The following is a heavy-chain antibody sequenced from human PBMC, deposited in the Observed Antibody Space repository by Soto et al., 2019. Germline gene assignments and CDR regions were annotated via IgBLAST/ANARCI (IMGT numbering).Heavy chain of an antibody. CDR2: IYATGTT. V-gene: IGHV4-4*07. CDR1: GASISGFY. Sequence: TLSLTCAVSGASISGFYWSWIRKSAGKGLEWIGRIYATGTTDYNPSLKSRVMMSVDTSKKQFSLKLRSVTAADTAVYYCVRDGTKTLRDWFDPWGQGISVTVSS. D-gene: IGHD1-1*01. CDR3: VRDGTKTLRDWFDP. J-gene: IGHJ5*02.